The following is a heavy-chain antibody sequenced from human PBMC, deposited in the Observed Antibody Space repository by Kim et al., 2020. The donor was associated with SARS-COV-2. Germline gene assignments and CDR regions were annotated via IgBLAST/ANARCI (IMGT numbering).Heavy chain of an antibody. J-gene: IGHJ4*02. CDR3: AKVGYTYGDGGDY. CDR1: GFTFDDYA. V-gene: IGHV3-9*01. Sequence: GGSLRLSCAASGFTFDDYAMHWVRQAPGKGLAWVPGISWNSGSIGFADSVKGRFTISRDNAKNSLYLQMNSLRAEDTALYYCAKVGYTYGDGGDYWGQGTLVTVSS. D-gene: IGHD5-18*01. CDR2: ISWNSGSI.